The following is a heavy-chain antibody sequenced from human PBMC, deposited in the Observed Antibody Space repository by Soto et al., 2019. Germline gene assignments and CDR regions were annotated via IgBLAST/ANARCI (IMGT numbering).Heavy chain of an antibody. Sequence: QLQLQESGPGLVKPSETLSLTCTVSGGSISSYYWSWIRQPPGKGLEWIGYIFYSGSTNYNPSLECRVTISVDTSMKQFSLKVSSVTAADTAVYYCAGVPATYAGNWFDPWGQGTLVTVSS. CDR2: IFYSGST. V-gene: IGHV4-59*01. CDR3: AGVPATYAGNWFDP. D-gene: IGHD4-17*01. J-gene: IGHJ5*02. CDR1: GGSISSYY.